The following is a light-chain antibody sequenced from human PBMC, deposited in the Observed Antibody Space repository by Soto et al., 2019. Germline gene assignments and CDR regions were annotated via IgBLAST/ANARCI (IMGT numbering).Light chain of an antibody. CDR2: DVS. CDR1: SSDVGGYNY. V-gene: IGLV2-11*01. Sequence: QSVLTQPRSVSGSPGQSVTISCPGTSSDVGGYNYVSWYQQHPGKAPKLMIYDVSKRPSGVPDRFSGSKSGNKASLTISGLQAEDEADYYGCSYAGSYVVFGGGTQLTVL. J-gene: IGLJ2*01. CDR3: CSYAGSYVV.